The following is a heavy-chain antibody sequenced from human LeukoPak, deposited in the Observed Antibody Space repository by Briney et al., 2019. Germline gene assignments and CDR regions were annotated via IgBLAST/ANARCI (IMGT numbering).Heavy chain of an antibody. CDR3: TTYTRGGMDV. J-gene: IGHJ6*02. CDR1: GCTFSNAW. CDR2: IKSKTDGGTT. D-gene: IGHD4-11*01. Sequence: GGSLRLSCAASGCTFSNAWMTWVRQAPGKGLEWVGRIKSKTDGGTTDYAAPVKGRFTVSRDDSKNTLYLQMNSLKTEDTALYYCTTYTRGGMDVWGQGTTVTVSS. V-gene: IGHV3-15*01.